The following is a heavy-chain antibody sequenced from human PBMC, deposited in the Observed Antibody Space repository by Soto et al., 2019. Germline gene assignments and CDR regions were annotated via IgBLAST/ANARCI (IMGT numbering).Heavy chain of an antibody. J-gene: IGHJ3*02. D-gene: IGHD6-19*01. CDR2: ISSSSSTI. CDR3: ARDLSPGYSSGWLDAFDI. V-gene: IGHV3-48*01. Sequence: GGSLRLSCAASGFTFSSYSMNWVRQAPGKGLEWVSYISSSSSTIYYADSVKGRFTISRDNAKNSLYLQMNSLRAEDTAVYYCARDLSPGYSSGWLDAFDIWGQGTMVTVSS. CDR1: GFTFSSYS.